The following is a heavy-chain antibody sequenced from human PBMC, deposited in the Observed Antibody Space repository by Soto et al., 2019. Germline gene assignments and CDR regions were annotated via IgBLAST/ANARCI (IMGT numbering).Heavy chain of an antibody. D-gene: IGHD3-3*01. CDR1: GGSISSYY. V-gene: IGHV4-59*01. J-gene: IGHJ4*02. CDR3: ARAKYYDFWCGYRSSSTFDY. Sequence: QVQLQESGPGLVKPSETLSLTCTVSGGSISSYYWSWIRQPPGKGLEWIGYIYYSGSTNYNPSLKSRVTISVDTSKNQFTLKLSSVTAADTAVYYCARAKYYDFWCGYRSSSTFDYWGQGTLVTVSS. CDR2: IYYSGST.